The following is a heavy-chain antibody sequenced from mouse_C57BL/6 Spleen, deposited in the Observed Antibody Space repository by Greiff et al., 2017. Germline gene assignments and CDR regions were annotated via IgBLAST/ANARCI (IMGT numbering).Heavy chain of an antibody. CDR2: IWSGGST. J-gene: IGHJ3*01. Sequence: VKLKQSGPGLVQPSQSLSITCTVSGFSLTSYGVHWVRQSPGKGLEWLGVIWSGGSTDYNAAFISRLSISKDNSKSQVFFKMNSLQADDTAIYYCARYGSSPAWFAYWGQGTLVTVSA. CDR1: GFSLTSYG. V-gene: IGHV2-2*01. D-gene: IGHD1-1*01. CDR3: ARYGSSPAWFAY.